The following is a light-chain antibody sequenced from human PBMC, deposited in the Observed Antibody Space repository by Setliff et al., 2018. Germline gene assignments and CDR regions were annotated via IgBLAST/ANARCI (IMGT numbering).Light chain of an antibody. Sequence: QSALTQPASVSGSPGQSITISCTGSNNDVGKYNLVSWYQQHPGKAPKLILYDFITRPSGISDRFSGSKSANTASLTISWLQAEDEADYYCCSYIGGSSFAFGGGTKATVL. CDR2: DFI. CDR3: CSYIGGSSFA. J-gene: IGLJ1*01. CDR1: NNDVGKYNL. V-gene: IGLV2-23*02.